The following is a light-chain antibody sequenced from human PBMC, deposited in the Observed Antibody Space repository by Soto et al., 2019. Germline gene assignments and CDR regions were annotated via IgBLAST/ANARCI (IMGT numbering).Light chain of an antibody. Sequence: DIQMTQSPSTLSASVGDRVTITCRASQSISSWLAWYQQKPGKAPKLLIYKASSLESGVPTRFSGSGSGTEFTLTVSSLQPDDFATYYCQQLNNYPWTFGQGTRVEIK. CDR2: KAS. CDR3: QQLNNYPWT. CDR1: QSISSW. J-gene: IGKJ1*01. V-gene: IGKV1-5*03.